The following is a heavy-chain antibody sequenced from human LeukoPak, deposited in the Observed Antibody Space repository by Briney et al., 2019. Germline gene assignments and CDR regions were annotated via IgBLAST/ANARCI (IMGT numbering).Heavy chain of an antibody. Sequence: SGGSLRLSCAASGFTFSSYSMNWVRQAPGKGLEWVSSISSSSSYIYYADSVKDRFTISRDNAKNSLYLQMNSLRAEDTAVYYCARIAVAGYFDYWGQGTLVPVSS. CDR1: GFTFSSYS. J-gene: IGHJ4*02. CDR3: ARIAVAGYFDY. D-gene: IGHD6-19*01. V-gene: IGHV3-21*01. CDR2: ISSSSSYI.